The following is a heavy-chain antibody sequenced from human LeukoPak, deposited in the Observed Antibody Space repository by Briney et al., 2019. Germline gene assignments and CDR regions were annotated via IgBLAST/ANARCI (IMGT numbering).Heavy chain of an antibody. CDR3: ARGPSSWPPYYFDY. Sequence: ASVKVSCKASGYTFTSYGISWVRQASGQGLEWMGWISAYNGNTNYAQKLQGRVTMTTDTSTSTAYMELRSLRSDDTAVYYCARGPSSWPPYYFDYWGQGTLVTVPS. CDR1: GYTFTSYG. V-gene: IGHV1-18*04. J-gene: IGHJ4*02. CDR2: ISAYNGNT. D-gene: IGHD6-13*01.